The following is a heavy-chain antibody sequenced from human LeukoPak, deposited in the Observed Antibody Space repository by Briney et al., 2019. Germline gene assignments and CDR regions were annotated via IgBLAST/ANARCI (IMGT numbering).Heavy chain of an antibody. CDR3: ARFNSSGWYTYYYYGMDV. CDR1: GFTVSSNY. CDR2: IYSGGST. V-gene: IGHV3-66*01. Sequence: PGGSLRLSCAASGFTVSSNYMSWVRQAPGKGLEWVSVIYSGGSTYYADSVKGRFTISRDNSKNTLYLQMSSLRAEDTAVYYCARFNSSGWYTYYYYGMDVWGQGTTVTVSS. D-gene: IGHD6-19*01. J-gene: IGHJ6*02.